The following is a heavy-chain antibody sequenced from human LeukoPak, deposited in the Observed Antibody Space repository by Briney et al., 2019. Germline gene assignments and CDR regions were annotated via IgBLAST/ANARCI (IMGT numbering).Heavy chain of an antibody. J-gene: IGHJ4*02. CDR2: ISYDGSNK. D-gene: IGHD5-18*01. CDR3: AKDFDSVDTAMALDY. V-gene: IGHV3-30*18. Sequence: GGSLRLSCTESGFTFSDDWMTWVRQAPGKGLEWVAVISYDGSNKYYADSVKGRFTISRDNSKNTLYLQMNSLRAEDTAVYYCAKDFDSVDTAMALDYWGQGTLVTVSS. CDR1: GFTFSDDW.